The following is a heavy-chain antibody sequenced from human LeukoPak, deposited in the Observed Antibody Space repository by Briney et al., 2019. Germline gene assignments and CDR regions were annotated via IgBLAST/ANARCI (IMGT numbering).Heavy chain of an antibody. V-gene: IGHV4-59*08. CDR1: GGSISSYY. J-gene: IGHJ4*02. D-gene: IGHD5-18*01. Sequence: PSETLSLTCTVSGGSISSYYWSWIRQPPGKGLEWIGYIYYSGSTNYNPSLKSRVTISVDTSKNQFSLKLSSVTAADTAVYYCAGGGVDTAMLDYWGQGTLVTVSS. CDR3: AGGGVDTAMLDY. CDR2: IYYSGST.